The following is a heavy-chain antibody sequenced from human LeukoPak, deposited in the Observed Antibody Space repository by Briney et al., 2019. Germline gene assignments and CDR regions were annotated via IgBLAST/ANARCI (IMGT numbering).Heavy chain of an antibody. CDR3: AKGHYGDSDY. CDR1: GFTVSGDY. D-gene: IGHD4-17*01. Sequence: PGGSLRLSCAVSGFTVSGDYMSWVRQAPGKGLEWVSAISGSGGSTYYADSVKGRFTISRDNSENTLYLQMNSLRAEDTAVYYCAKGHYGDSDYWGQGTLVTVSS. CDR2: ISGSGGST. V-gene: IGHV3-23*01. J-gene: IGHJ4*02.